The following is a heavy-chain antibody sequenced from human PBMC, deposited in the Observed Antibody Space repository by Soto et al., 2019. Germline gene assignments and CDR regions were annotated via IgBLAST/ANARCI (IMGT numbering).Heavy chain of an antibody. J-gene: IGHJ6*03. CDR1: GYTFTSYD. CDR3: ARAVEGLPTRVYYYYYMDV. V-gene: IGHV1-8*01. CDR2: MNPNSGNT. Sequence: ASVKVSCKASGYTFTSYDINWVRQATGQGLEWMGWMNPNSGNTGYAQKFQGRVTMTRNTSISTAYMELSSLRSEDTAVYYCARAVEGLPTRVYYYYYMDVWGKGTTVTVSS. D-gene: IGHD5-12*01.